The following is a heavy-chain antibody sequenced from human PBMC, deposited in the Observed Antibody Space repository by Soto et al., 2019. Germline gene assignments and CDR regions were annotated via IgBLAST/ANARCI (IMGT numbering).Heavy chain of an antibody. D-gene: IGHD4-17*01. CDR3: AKDRGYGYGDYWLDY. Sequence: EVQLLESGGGLVQPGGSLRLSCAASGFTFASYAMTWVRQAPGKGLEWVSDIRGSGGGTYYADSVKGRFTISRDNSKNTPYLQMDSLRAEGTAVYYCAKDRGYGYGDYWLDYWGQGTLVTVPS. J-gene: IGHJ4*02. V-gene: IGHV3-23*01. CDR1: GFTFASYA. CDR2: IRGSGGGT.